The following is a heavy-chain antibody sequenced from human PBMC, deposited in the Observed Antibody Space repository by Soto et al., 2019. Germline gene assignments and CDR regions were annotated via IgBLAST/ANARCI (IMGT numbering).Heavy chain of an antibody. Sequence: GGSLRLSCVASGFTFSTYPMHWVRQAPGKGLDWVAVISYDGSNKFYADSVKGRFTISRDNSKNTLYPQINSLRGEDTAVYYCARRSTVMGAFDIWGQGTMVTVS. V-gene: IGHV3-30-3*01. CDR2: ISYDGSNK. CDR1: GFTFSTYP. D-gene: IGHD4-17*01. J-gene: IGHJ3*02. CDR3: ARRSTVMGAFDI.